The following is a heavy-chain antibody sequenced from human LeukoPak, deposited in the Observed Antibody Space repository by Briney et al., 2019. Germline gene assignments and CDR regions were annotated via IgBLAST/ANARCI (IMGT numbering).Heavy chain of an antibody. CDR3: ARDPGAAAGTTWFDP. Sequence: SETLSLTCIVSGGSLSSYHWSWIRQPPGKGLEWIGYIYYSGNTNYNPSLKSRVTMSVDTSKNQFSLKLSSVTAADTAIYYCARDPGAAAGTTWFDPWGQGTLVTVSS. CDR1: GGSLSSYH. J-gene: IGHJ5*02. CDR2: IYYSGNT. D-gene: IGHD6-13*01. V-gene: IGHV4-59*01.